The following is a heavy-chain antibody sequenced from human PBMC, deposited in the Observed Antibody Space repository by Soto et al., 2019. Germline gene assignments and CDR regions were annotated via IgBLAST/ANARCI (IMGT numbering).Heavy chain of an antibody. D-gene: IGHD5-12*01. CDR2: IIPIFGTA. CDR3: ARAGHSGYDLGGYYYYYGMDV. Sequence: SVKVSCKXSGGTFSSYAISWVRQAPGQGLEWMGGIIPIFGTANYAQKFQGRVTITADKSTSTAYMELSSLRSEDTAVYYCARAGHSGYDLGGYYYYYGMDVWGQGTTVTVSS. J-gene: IGHJ6*02. V-gene: IGHV1-69*06. CDR1: GGTFSSYA.